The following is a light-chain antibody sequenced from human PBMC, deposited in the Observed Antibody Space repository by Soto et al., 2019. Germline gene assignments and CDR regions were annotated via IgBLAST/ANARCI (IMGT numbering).Light chain of an antibody. V-gene: IGKV3-11*01. CDR3: QQCSSWPYT. CDR1: QSVSRY. J-gene: IGKJ2*01. Sequence: EIVLTQSPATLSLSPGERVTLSCRASQSVSRYLAWYQQKPGQAPRLLIYDASNRATGIPARFSGSGSVTDFSLTISSLAPEDFAVYYCQQCSSWPYTFGQGTKLDFK. CDR2: DAS.